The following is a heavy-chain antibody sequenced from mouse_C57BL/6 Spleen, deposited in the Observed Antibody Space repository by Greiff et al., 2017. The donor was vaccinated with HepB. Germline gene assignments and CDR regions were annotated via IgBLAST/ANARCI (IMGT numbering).Heavy chain of an antibody. J-gene: IGHJ1*03. D-gene: IGHD2-5*01. CDR3: ARLYSNYEGYFDV. CDR1: GFTFSSYT. Sequence: EVQGVESGGGLVKPGGSLKLSCAASGFTFSSYTMSWVRQTPEKRLEWVATISGGGGNTYYPDSVKGRFTISRDNAKNTLYLQMSSLRSEDTALYYCARLYSNYEGYFDVWGTGTTVTVSS. CDR2: ISGGGGNT. V-gene: IGHV5-9*01.